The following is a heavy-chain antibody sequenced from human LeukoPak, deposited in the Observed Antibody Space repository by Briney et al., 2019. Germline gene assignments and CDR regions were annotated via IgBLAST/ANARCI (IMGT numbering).Heavy chain of an antibody. J-gene: IGHJ4*02. D-gene: IGHD6-19*01. CDR2: IYYSGST. CDR3: ARLGHRGQWLVPGDY. CDR1: GGSISSSSYY. V-gene: IGHV4-61*05. Sequence: SETLPLTCTVSGGSISSSSYYWGWIRQPPGKGLEWIGYIYYSGSTNYNPSLKSRVTISVDTSKNQFSLKLSSVTAADTAVYYCARLGHRGQWLVPGDYWGQGTLVTVSS.